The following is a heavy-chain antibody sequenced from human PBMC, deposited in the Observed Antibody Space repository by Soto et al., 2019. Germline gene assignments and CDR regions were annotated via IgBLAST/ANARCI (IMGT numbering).Heavy chain of an antibody. CDR1: GFTFSDYY. Sequence: QVQLVESGGGLVKPGGSLRLSCAASGFTFSDYYMTWIRQAPGKGLEWVSYISSGGSTVYYAASVKGRFTISMDNAKNTPYLQMNTLRAEETAVYYCARVRGFFQNSANYDGGFDIWGQGTVVTVSS. D-gene: IGHD1-26*01. CDR2: ISSGGSTV. CDR3: ARVRGFFQNSANYDGGFDI. J-gene: IGHJ3*02. V-gene: IGHV3-11*01.